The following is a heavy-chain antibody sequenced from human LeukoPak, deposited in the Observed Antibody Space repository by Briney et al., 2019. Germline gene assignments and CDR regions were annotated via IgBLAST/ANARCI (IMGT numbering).Heavy chain of an antibody. Sequence: KPSETLSLTCAIYGGSFSGYDWSWIRQPPGKGLEWIGEINHSGSTNYNPSLKSRVTISVDTSKNQFSLKLSSVTAADTAVYYCARIRRYYYYMDVWGKGTTVTVSS. J-gene: IGHJ6*03. CDR3: ARIRRYYYYMDV. V-gene: IGHV4-34*01. D-gene: IGHD3-10*01. CDR2: INHSGST. CDR1: GGSFSGYD.